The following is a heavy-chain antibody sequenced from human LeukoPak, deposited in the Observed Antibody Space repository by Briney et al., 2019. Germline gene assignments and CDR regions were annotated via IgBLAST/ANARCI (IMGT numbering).Heavy chain of an antibody. CDR1: GGSFSGYY. CDR2: INHSGST. CDR3: ARSYLYYYGSGSYYNAGGAGY. D-gene: IGHD3-10*01. J-gene: IGHJ4*02. Sequence: SETLSLTCAVYGGSFSGYYWSWIRQPPGKGLEWIGEINHSGSTNYNPSLKSRVTISVDTSKNQLSLKLSSVTAADTAVYYCARSYLYYYGSGSYYNAGGAGYWGQGTLVTVSS. V-gene: IGHV4-34*01.